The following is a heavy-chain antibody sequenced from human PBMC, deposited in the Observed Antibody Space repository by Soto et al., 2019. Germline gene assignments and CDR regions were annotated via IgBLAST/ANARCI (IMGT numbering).Heavy chain of an antibody. CDR1: GGSISSSNW. CDR3: ARGYDILTGYAHYGMDV. CDR2: IYYSGST. D-gene: IGHD3-9*01. J-gene: IGHJ6*02. Sequence: SETLSLTCAVSGGSISSSNWWSWVRQPPGKGLEWIGYIYYSGSTNYIPSLKSRVTISVDTSKNQFSLKLSSVTAADTAVYYCARGYDILTGYAHYGMDVWGQGTTVTVSS. V-gene: IGHV4-4*02.